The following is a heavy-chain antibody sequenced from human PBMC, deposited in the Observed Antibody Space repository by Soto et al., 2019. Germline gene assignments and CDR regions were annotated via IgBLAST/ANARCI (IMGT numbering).Heavy chain of an antibody. CDR1: GYSFTSYW. D-gene: IGHD3-3*01. V-gene: IGHV5-51*01. CDR2: IYPGDSDT. J-gene: IGHJ6*02. CDR3: ALAFGVASPNLYGMDV. Sequence: PGESLKISWKGSGYSFTSYWIGWVRQMPGKGLEWMGIIYPGDSDTRYSPSFQGQVTISADKSISTAYLQWSSLKASDTAKYSCALAFGVASPNLYGMDVWGQGTTVTVSS.